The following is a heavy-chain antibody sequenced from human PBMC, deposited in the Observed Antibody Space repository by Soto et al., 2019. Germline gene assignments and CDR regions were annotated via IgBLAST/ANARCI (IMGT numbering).Heavy chain of an antibody. V-gene: IGHV4-59*01. Sequence: PSETLSLTCTVSGGSISSYYWSWIRQPPGKGLEWIGYIYYSGSTNYNPSLKSRVTISVDTSKNQFSLKLSSVTAADTAVYYCARCLIVQRSAFDIWGQGTMVTV. CDR3: ARCLIVQRSAFDI. CDR1: GGSISSYY. J-gene: IGHJ3*02. CDR2: IYYSGST. D-gene: IGHD1-26*01.